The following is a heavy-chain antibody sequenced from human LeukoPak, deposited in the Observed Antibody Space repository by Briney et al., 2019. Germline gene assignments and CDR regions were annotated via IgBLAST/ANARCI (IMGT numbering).Heavy chain of an antibody. CDR2: ISPNTGGT. CDR3: ARDRSGYSYGEPLDH. CDR1: GYTFTGYY. Sequence: ASVKVSCKASGYTFTGYYLHWVRQAPGQGLEWLGRISPNTGGTDDAQKFQGRVTMTRDTSINTAYMELSRLRPDDTAVYYCARDRSGYSYGEPLDHWGQGTLVIVSS. D-gene: IGHD5-18*01. J-gene: IGHJ4*02. V-gene: IGHV1-2*06.